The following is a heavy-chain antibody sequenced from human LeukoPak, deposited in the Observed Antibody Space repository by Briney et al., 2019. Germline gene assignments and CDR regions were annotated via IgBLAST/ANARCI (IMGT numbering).Heavy chain of an antibody. V-gene: IGHV3-48*04. Sequence: GGSLRLSCAASGFTFSTYSMNWVRQAPGKGLEWVSYISSSSATIYYADSVKGRFTISRDNAKNSLFLQMNSLRAEDTAVYYCARDREYSGYESNCWGQGTLVTVSS. CDR2: ISSSSATI. J-gene: IGHJ4*02. D-gene: IGHD5-12*01. CDR1: GFTFSTYS. CDR3: ARDREYSGYESNC.